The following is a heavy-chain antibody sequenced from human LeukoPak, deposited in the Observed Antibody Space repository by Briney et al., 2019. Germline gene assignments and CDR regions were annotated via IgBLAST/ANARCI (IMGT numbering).Heavy chain of an antibody. J-gene: IGHJ4*02. CDR1: GYTFTSYG. CDR3: ARVPSSWYCDY. V-gene: IGHV1-18*01. CDR2: ISAYNGNT. D-gene: IGHD6-13*01. Sequence: ASVKVSCEASGYTFTSYGISWVRQAPGQGLGWMGWISAYNGNTNYAQKLQGRVTMTTDTSTSTAYMELRSLRSDDTAVYYCARVPSSWYCDYWGQGTLVTVSS.